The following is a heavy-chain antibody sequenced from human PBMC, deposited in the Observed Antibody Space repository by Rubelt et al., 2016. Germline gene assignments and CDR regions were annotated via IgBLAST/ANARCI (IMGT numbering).Heavy chain of an antibody. CDR1: GGSISRSTYY. V-gene: IGHV4-39*01. CDR3: TSWPLGYCSGGTCYSFDY. J-gene: IGHJ4*02. Sequence: QLQLQESGPGLVKPSETLSLTCTVSGGSISRSTYYWGWIRQPPGKGLGRIGSVYYSGSTYYNPSLKSRVTISVDTSKNQFSLKVNSVTAADTAVYYCTSWPLGYCSGGTCYSFDYWGQGTLVTVSS. CDR2: VYYSGST. D-gene: IGHD2-15*01.